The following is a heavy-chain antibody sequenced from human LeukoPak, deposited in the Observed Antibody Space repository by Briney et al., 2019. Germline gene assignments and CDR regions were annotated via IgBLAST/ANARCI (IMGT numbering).Heavy chain of an antibody. Sequence: GGSLRLSCAGSGFTFNAYCMHWVRQAPGKGLEWVANIKKDGSEKYYVDSVKGRFTISRDNSKNTLYLQMGSLRVEDMAVYYCARGRGTTVTASMDVWGQGTTVTVSS. CDR3: ARGRGTTVTASMDV. CDR1: GFTFNAYC. V-gene: IGHV3-7*02. J-gene: IGHJ6*02. D-gene: IGHD4-17*01. CDR2: IKKDGSEK.